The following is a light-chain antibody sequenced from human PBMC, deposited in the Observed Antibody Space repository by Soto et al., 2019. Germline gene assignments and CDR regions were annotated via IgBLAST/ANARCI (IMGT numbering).Light chain of an antibody. CDR2: DAS. J-gene: IGKJ4*01. CDR1: QSVSRY. CDR3: QQRSDWPLLT. V-gene: IGKV3-11*01. Sequence: EIVLTQSPATLSLSPGERATLSYRASQSVSRYLAWYQQIPGQAPRLLIYDASNRATGIPARFSGSGSGTDFTLTISSLEPEDCAVYYCQQRSDWPLLTFGGGTKVEIK.